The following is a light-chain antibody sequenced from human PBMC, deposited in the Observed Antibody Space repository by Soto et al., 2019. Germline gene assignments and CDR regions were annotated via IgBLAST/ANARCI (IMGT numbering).Light chain of an antibody. CDR3: QQFYTCSVT. V-gene: IGKV3-15*01. CDR2: YAS. Sequence: EIVMTQSPATLSVSPGEGVTFSCRASEGVRNMLAWYQHKPGQPPRLLVSYASAGTTGVPARFSGSGSGTEFSLTINSLQSEDVALYCCQQFYTCSVTFGGGTKVEIK. J-gene: IGKJ4*01. CDR1: EGVRNM.